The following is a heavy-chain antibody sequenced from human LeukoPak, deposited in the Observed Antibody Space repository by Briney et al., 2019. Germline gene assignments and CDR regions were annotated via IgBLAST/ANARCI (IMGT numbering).Heavy chain of an antibody. CDR3: ARWGD. Sequence: SETPSPPRAVYWGGFRGLYWGWIPPPPGKGLEWIGEINHSGSTNYNPSLKSRVTISVDTSKNQFSLKLSSVTAADTAVYYCARWGDWGQGTLVTVSS. D-gene: IGHD2-21*01. CDR2: INHSGST. V-gene: IGHV4-34*01. CDR1: WGGFRGLY. J-gene: IGHJ4*02.